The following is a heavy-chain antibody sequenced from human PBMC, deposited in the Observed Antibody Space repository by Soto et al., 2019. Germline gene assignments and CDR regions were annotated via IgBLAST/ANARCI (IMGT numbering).Heavy chain of an antibody. V-gene: IGHV3-23*01. D-gene: IGHD3-10*01. J-gene: IGHJ3*01. CDR1: GFTFSSYA. CDR2: ISGSGGGT. CDR3: AKSRGSGSYFNPSDAFDF. Sequence: EVQLLDSGGGLVQPGGSLRLSCAASGFTFSSYAMSWVRQAPGKGLEWVSSISGSGGGTYYADSVKGRFTISRDNSKNTLSLQMNSLRAEDTDVYYCAKSRGSGSYFNPSDAFDFWGQGTMVTVSS.